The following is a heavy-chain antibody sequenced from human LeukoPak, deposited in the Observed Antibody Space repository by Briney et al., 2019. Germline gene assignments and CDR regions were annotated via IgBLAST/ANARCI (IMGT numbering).Heavy chain of an antibody. V-gene: IGHV1-69*06. CDR2: IIPMFGTT. CDR3: ARGYPSTLYKADYVHPYYLDY. CDR1: GGTFSSYI. D-gene: IGHD4-17*01. Sequence: ASVKVSCKASGGTFSSYIIKWVRQAPGQGLEWMGGIIPMFGTTVYAQKFQGRVTITADKSTSTVYMQLSSLRSEDTAVYYCARGYPSTLYKADYVHPYYLDYWGQGTLATVSS. J-gene: IGHJ4*02.